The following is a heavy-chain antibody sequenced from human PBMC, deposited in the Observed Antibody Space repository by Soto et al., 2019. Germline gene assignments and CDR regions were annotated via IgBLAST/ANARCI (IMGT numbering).Heavy chain of an antibody. Sequence: GGSLRLSCTASGFTFGYYGMSWVRQGPGKGLEWVSFIRSKAYGGTTEYAASVKVRFTISSDDSKSIAYLQMNSLKTEDTGVFYCTTTAGYYDSSGYYSGYYYYGMDVWGRGTTVTVSS. D-gene: IGHD3-22*01. CDR2: IRSKAYGGTT. V-gene: IGHV3-49*04. CDR1: GFTFGYYG. J-gene: IGHJ6*02. CDR3: TTTAGYYDSSGYYSGYYYYGMDV.